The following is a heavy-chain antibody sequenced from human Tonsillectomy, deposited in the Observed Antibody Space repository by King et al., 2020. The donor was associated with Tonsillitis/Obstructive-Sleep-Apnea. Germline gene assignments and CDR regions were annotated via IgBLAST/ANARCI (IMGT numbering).Heavy chain of an antibody. D-gene: IGHD3-10*01. CDR1: GGSTSSYY. Sequence: QLQESGPGLVKPSETLSLTCTVSGGSTSSYYWSWIRQPPGKGLEWIGYIYYSGSTNYNPSLKSRVTISVDTSKNQFSLKLSSVTAADTAVYYCARDRARFDPWGQGTLVTVSS. J-gene: IGHJ5*02. CDR3: ARDRARFDP. CDR2: IYYSGST. V-gene: IGHV4-59*01.